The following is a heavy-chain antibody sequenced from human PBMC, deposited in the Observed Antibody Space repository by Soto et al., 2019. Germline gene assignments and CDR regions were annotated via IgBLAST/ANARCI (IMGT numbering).Heavy chain of an antibody. Sequence: ASVKVSCKASGYTFTSYGITWVRQAPGQGLEWMGWISVYNGNTNYAQRLQGRVTMTTDTSTSTAYMELRSLRSDDTAVYYCARDGAGGGDSYTYYFDYWGQGTLVTVSS. CDR3: ARDGAGGGDSYTYYFDY. CDR1: GYTFTSYG. D-gene: IGHD2-21*02. CDR2: ISVYNGNT. V-gene: IGHV1-18*01. J-gene: IGHJ4*02.